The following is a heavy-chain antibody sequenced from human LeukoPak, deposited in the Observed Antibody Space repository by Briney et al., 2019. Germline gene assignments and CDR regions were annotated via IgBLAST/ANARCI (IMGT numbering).Heavy chain of an antibody. V-gene: IGHV3-23*01. CDR2: ISGSGVNT. J-gene: IGHJ4*02. CDR1: GFTFSSYW. D-gene: IGHD3-22*01. Sequence: GGSLRLSCAASGFTFSSYWMTWVRQAPGKGLEWVSAISGSGVNTYYADSVKGRFTISRDNSKNTLYLQMNSLRAEDTAVYYCAKMSRNYYDSSGYYGYWGQGTLVTVSS. CDR3: AKMSRNYYDSSGYYGY.